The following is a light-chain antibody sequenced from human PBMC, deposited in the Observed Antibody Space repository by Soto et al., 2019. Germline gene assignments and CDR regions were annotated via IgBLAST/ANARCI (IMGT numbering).Light chain of an antibody. CDR1: QSVHTY. J-gene: IGKJ1*01. V-gene: IGKV1-39*01. Sequence: SRMTKSKTALSASVGDRVTMTCRASQSVHTYLHWYQQEAGQAPKLLIHAASNLQSGVPSRFSGRGSGTDFTLTVESLQPEDVATYYCPQCYSNPWPFGQGTTV. CDR2: AAS. CDR3: PQCYSNPWP.